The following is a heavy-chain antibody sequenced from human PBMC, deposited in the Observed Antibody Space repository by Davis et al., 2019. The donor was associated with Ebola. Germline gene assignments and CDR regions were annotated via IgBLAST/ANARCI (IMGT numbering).Heavy chain of an antibody. CDR2: INHGGST. CDR1: GGSFSGYF. D-gene: IGHD2-8*01. CDR3: ARVNGDFYSYGMDV. V-gene: IGHV4-34*01. Sequence: SETLSLTCAVYGGSFSGYFWTWIRRPPGKGLEWIGEINHGGSTKYNPSLRSRVTISVDTSKNQFFLKVSSVTAADTAVYYCARVNGDFYSYGMDVWGQGTTVTVS. J-gene: IGHJ6*02.